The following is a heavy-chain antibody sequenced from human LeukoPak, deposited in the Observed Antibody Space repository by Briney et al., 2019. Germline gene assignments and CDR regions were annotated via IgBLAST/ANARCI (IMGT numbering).Heavy chain of an antibody. CDR1: GFTYSSYA. CDR3: AKSIVVVPGPYYYGMDV. Sequence: GGSLRLSCAASGFTYSSYAMSWVRQAPVKGLAWVSALSRSGGSTYYADSVKGRFTISRDNSKNTLYLQMNSLRAEDTAVYYCAKSIVVVPGPYYYGMDVWGQGTTVTVSS. V-gene: IGHV3-23*01. D-gene: IGHD2-2*01. CDR2: LSRSGGST. J-gene: IGHJ6*02.